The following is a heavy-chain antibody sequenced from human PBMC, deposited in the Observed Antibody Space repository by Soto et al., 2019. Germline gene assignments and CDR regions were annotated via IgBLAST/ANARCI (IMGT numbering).Heavy chain of an antibody. Sequence: SETLSLTCNVSGGSIRSCYWSWIRQPAGKALEWIGRIYTSGTTNYNPSLKSRATILVETSKNQFSLKLSSVTAADTAVYYCAREGASGFGMDVWGQGTTVTVYS. V-gene: IGHV4-4*07. CDR1: GGSIRSCY. J-gene: IGHJ6*02. CDR2: IYTSGTT. D-gene: IGHD1-26*01. CDR3: AREGASGFGMDV.